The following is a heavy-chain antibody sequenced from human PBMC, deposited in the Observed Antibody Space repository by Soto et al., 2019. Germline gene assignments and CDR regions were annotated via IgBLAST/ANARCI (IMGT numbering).Heavy chain of an antibody. CDR3: ARARKWNDLDI. D-gene: IGHD1-1*01. V-gene: IGHV3-53*02. CDR2: IYSGGST. Sequence: DVQLVETGGGLIQPGGSLRLSCAASGFSVSSDYMNWVRQDPVKGLEWISVIYSGGSTYYAHSVRGRFTISRDNSENTLFLQMDSLRVEDTAVYYCARARKWNDLDIWGQGTMVTVSS. J-gene: IGHJ3*02. CDR1: GFSVSSDY.